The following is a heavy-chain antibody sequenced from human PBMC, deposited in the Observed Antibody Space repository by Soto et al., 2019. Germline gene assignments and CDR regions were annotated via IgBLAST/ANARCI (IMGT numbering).Heavy chain of an antibody. J-gene: IGHJ4*02. CDR2: IYYSGST. CDR3: ARHLGVNVWFGEYFFDY. D-gene: IGHD3-10*01. V-gene: IGHV4-61*01. CDR1: GGSVSSGSYY. Sequence: SETLSLTCTVSGGSVSSGSYYWSWIRQPPGKGLEWIGYIYYSGSTNYNPSLKSRVTISVDTSKNQFSLKLSSVTAADTAVYYCARHLGVNVWFGEYFFDYWGQGTLVTVSS.